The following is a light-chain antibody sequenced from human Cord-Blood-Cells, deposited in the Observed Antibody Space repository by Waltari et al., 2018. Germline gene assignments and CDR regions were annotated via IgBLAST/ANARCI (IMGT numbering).Light chain of an antibody. CDR2: DAS. CDR3: QQRSNWRYT. Sequence: EIVLTQSPATLSLSPGERATLSCRASQRVSSYLAWYQQKPGQAHRLLIDDASDRATGIPARFSGSGSGTDFTLTIGSLEPEDFAVYYCQQRSNWRYTFGQGTKLEIK. J-gene: IGKJ2*01. CDR1: QRVSSY. V-gene: IGKV3-11*01.